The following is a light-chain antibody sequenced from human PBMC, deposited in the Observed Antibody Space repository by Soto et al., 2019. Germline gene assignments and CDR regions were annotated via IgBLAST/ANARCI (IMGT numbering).Light chain of an antibody. V-gene: IGKV3-15*01. J-gene: IGKJ4*01. CDR3: QQYNNWPLT. Sequence: EIVMTQSPATLSVSPGERATLSCRASQSVSSNSAWYQQKPGQAPRLLIYGAATRAPGIPARFSGSGSGTEFTLTISSLQSEDFAVYYCQQYNNWPLTFGGGTKVEIK. CDR2: GAA. CDR1: QSVSSN.